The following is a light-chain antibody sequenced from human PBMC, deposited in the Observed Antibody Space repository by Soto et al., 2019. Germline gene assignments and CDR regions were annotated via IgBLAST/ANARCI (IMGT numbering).Light chain of an antibody. CDR2: TAS. V-gene: IGKV1-12*01. Sequence: DIQMTQSPSSVSASVGDRVTITCRASRGISSWLAWYQQKPGKAPKLLIYTASSLQSGVPSRFSGSGSGTDFTLTISSLQPEDSATYYCQQADSFPWTFGQGTKVEIK. CDR3: QQADSFPWT. CDR1: RGISSW. J-gene: IGKJ1*01.